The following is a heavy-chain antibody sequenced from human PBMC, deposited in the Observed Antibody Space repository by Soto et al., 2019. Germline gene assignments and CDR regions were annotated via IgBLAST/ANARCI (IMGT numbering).Heavy chain of an antibody. CDR1: GFSFSDRA. CDR3: AKRRGQQLENWQFDV. J-gene: IGHJ2*01. CDR2: ISSNGGGT. V-gene: IGHV3-23*01. Sequence: EVQLLESGGGLVQPGGSLRLSCVASGFSFSDRAMGWVRQAPGKGLEWVSDISSNGGGTFYADSVKGRFTISRDNVKNTVHLQMNRLRGEDTATYYCAKRRGQQLENWQFDVWGRGSLVSVAS. D-gene: IGHD6-13*01.